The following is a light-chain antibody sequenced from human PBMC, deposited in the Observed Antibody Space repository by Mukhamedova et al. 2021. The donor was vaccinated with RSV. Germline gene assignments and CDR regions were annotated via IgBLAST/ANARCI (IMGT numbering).Light chain of an antibody. CDR2: AAS. CDR3: HKYNSVPFT. V-gene: IGKV1-27*01. J-gene: IGKJ3*01. Sequence: WYQRRVHGKVPNLLIYAASTLQSGVPSRFSGSGSGTDFTLTISSLQPEDVATYYCHKYNSVPFTFGPGTIVDIK.